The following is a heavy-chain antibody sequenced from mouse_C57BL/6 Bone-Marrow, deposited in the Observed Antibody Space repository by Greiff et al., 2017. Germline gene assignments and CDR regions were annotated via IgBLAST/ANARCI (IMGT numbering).Heavy chain of an antibody. CDR1: GFTFSDYY. V-gene: IGHV5-16*01. D-gene: IGHD1-1*01. CDR2: INYDGSST. J-gene: IGHJ2*01. Sequence: EVMLVESEGGLVQPGSSMKLSCTASGFTFSDYYMAWVRQVPEKGLEWVANINYDGSSTYYLDSLKSRFIISRDNAKNILYLQRSSLKSEDTATYDCAREGYGSSYFDYWGQGTTLTVSS. CDR3: AREGYGSSYFDY.